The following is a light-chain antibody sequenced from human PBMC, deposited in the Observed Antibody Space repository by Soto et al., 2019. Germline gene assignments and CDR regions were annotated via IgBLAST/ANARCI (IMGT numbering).Light chain of an antibody. Sequence: QSALTQPASVSGSPGQSITISCTGTSSDVGGYNYVSWYQQHPGKAPKVMIYDVSNRPSGVSNRFSGSKSGNTASLTISGLQAEDEADYFCSSYRSSNDVFGTGTKVTVL. V-gene: IGLV2-14*01. CDR2: DVS. J-gene: IGLJ1*01. CDR3: SSYRSSNDV. CDR1: SSDVGGYNY.